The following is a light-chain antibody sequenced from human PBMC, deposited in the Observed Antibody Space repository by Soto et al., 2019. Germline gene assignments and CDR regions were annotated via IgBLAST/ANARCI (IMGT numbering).Light chain of an antibody. Sequence: EIVLTQSPATLSLSPGERVTLSCRTSQSVRGYLAWYQQKPGQAPRLLIYDVSKRVTGIPARFSGSGSGTDFTLTISSLEPEDFGIFYCQQRASFPLTFGGGTKVEIK. CDR2: DVS. V-gene: IGKV3-11*01. CDR1: QSVRGY. CDR3: QQRASFPLT. J-gene: IGKJ4*01.